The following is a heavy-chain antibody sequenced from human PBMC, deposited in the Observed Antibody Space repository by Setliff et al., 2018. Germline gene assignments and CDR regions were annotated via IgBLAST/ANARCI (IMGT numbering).Heavy chain of an antibody. J-gene: IGHJ4*02. Sequence: SETLSLTCTVSGGSISSSSYYWGWIRQPPGKGLEWIGSIYYSGSTYYNPSLKSRVTISADTSKNQFSLTLTSVTAADTAAYYCARAPPPWLQSLGGDYWGQGTLVTVSS. CDR1: GGSISSSSYY. CDR2: IYYSGST. D-gene: IGHD5-12*01. V-gene: IGHV4-39*07. CDR3: ARAPPPWLQSLGGDY.